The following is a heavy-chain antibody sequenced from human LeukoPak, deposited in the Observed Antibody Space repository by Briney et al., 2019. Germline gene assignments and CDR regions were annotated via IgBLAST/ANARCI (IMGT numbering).Heavy chain of an antibody. J-gene: IGHJ3*02. D-gene: IGHD3-3*01. V-gene: IGHV1-24*01. CDR2: FDPEDGET. CDR3: ATVFGVVIRSRGAFDI. Sequence: ASVKVSCKVSGYTLTELSMHWVRQAPGKGLEWMGGFDPEDGETIYAQKFQGRVTMTEDTSTDTAYMELSSLRSEDTAVYYCATVFGVVIRSRGAFDIWGQGTMVTVSS. CDR1: GYTLTELS.